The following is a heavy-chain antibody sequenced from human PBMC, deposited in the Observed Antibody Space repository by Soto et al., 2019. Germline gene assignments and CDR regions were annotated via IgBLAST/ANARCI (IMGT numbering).Heavy chain of an antibody. CDR2: ISDTSHRI. V-gene: IGHV3-23*01. J-gene: IGHJ4*02. Sequence: EVLLLGSGGGLIQPGGSLRLSCSASGFNFGSNSMAWVRQAPGKGLEYVASISDTSHRIFHADPLKGRFTISRDNSRNRLYLEMKSLRAEDTALYYCVILAYGKFDFWGQGTLVIVSS. CDR3: VILAYGKFDF. D-gene: IGHD3-10*01. CDR1: GFNFGSNS.